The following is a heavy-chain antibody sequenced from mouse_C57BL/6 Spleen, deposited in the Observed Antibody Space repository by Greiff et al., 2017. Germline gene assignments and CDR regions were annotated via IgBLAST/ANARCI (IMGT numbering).Heavy chain of an antibody. Sequence: EVKVVESGGGLVQPGGSMKLSCVASGFTFSNYWMNWVRQSPEKGLEWVAQIRLKSDNYATHYAESVKGRFTISRDDSKSSVYLQMNNLRAEDTGIYYCTGGLLQFAYWGQGTLVTVSA. J-gene: IGHJ3*01. V-gene: IGHV6-3*01. D-gene: IGHD2-3*01. CDR3: TGGLLQFAY. CDR2: IRLKSDNYAT. CDR1: GFTFSNYW.